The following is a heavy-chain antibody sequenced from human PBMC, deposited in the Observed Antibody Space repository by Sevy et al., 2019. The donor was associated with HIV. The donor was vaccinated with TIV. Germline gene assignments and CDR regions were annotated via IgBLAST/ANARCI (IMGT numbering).Heavy chain of an antibody. J-gene: IGHJ6*02. Sequence: GGSLRLSCAASGFTFSRNAMSWVRQAPGKGLEWASGITDSGGSTYYADSVKGRFTISRDNSKNTLYLQMNSLRVEDTAVYYCAKVGYCSSTSCYSIYYGMDVWGQGTTVTVSS. CDR2: ITDSGGST. CDR3: AKVGYCSSTSCYSIYYGMDV. V-gene: IGHV3-23*01. D-gene: IGHD2-2*02. CDR1: GFTFSRNA.